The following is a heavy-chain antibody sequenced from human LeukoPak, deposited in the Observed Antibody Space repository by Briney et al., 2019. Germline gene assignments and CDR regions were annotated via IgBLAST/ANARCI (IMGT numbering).Heavy chain of an antibody. CDR2: IYSGGST. Sequence: PGGSLRLSCAASGFTVRTNYMSWVRQAPGKGLEWVSVIYSGGSTYYADSVKGRFTISRDNSKNTLSLQMNSLRAEDTAVYYCATTYYDSSGPSLFDYWGQGTLVTVSS. V-gene: IGHV3-53*01. CDR1: GFTVRTNY. D-gene: IGHD3-22*01. J-gene: IGHJ4*02. CDR3: ATTYYDSSGPSLFDY.